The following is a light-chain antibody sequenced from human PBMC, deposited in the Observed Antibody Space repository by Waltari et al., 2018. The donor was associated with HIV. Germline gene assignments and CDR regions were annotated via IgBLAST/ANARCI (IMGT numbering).Light chain of an antibody. CDR1: SGYSNNK. V-gene: IGLV9-49*01. Sequence: QPVLTQPPSASASLGASVTLTCTLSSGYSNNKVDWYQERPGKGPRFVMRVGTGGIVGSKGDDLPDRFSGLDSGLNRSLIITNIQEEDESDYHCGTDHGSGSNFVYRIGGGTKLTVL. CDR3: GTDHGSGSNFVYR. CDR2: VGTGGIVG. J-gene: IGLJ2*01.